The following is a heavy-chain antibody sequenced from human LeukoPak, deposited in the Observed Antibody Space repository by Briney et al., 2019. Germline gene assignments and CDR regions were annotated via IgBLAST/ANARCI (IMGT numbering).Heavy chain of an antibody. Sequence: PSETLSLTCAVSGGSISSSNWWSWVRQPPGKGLEWIGSIYYSGSTYYNPSLKSRVTISVDTSKNQFSLKLSSVTAADTAVYYCARLVAAAGRGWFDPWGQGTLVTVSS. V-gene: IGHV4-4*02. D-gene: IGHD6-13*01. J-gene: IGHJ5*02. CDR1: GGSISSSNW. CDR2: IYYSGST. CDR3: ARLVAAAGRGWFDP.